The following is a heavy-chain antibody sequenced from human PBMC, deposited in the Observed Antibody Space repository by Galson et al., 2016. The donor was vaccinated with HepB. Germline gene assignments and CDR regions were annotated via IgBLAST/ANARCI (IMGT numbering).Heavy chain of an antibody. D-gene: IGHD2/OR15-2a*01. J-gene: IGHJ4*02. CDR2: VIVGNGKT. Sequence: SVKVSCKASGYTFSNYAIHWVRQAPRQGLEWMGWVIVGNGKTNYAENFQDRVTITRDTSASTYYVELNNLKSEDTAVYFCARGTVIVMAAEAFDNWGQGTLVAVSS. V-gene: IGHV1-3*01. CDR1: GYTFSNYA. CDR3: ARGTVIVMAAEAFDN.